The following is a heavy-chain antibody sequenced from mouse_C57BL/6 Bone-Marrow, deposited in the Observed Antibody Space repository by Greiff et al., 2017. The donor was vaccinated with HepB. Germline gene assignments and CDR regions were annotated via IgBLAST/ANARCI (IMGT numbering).Heavy chain of an antibody. CDR3: ARHLGLLFFDY. D-gene: IGHD2-12*01. CDR1: GYTFTSYW. CDR2: IHPNSGST. Sequence: VQLQQPGAELVKPRASVKLSCKASGYTFTSYWMHWVKQRPGQGLEWIGMIHPNSGSTNYNEKFKSKATLTVDKSSSTAYMQLSSLTSEDSAVYYCARHLGLLFFDYWGQGTTLTVSS. V-gene: IGHV1-64*01. J-gene: IGHJ2*01.